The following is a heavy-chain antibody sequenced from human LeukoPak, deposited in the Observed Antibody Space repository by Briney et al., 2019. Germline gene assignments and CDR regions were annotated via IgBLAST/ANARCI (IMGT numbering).Heavy chain of an antibody. V-gene: IGHV4-61*08. CDR1: GGSISSGDYY. CDR2: IYYSGST. Sequence: SETLSLTCTVSGGSISSGDYYWSWIRQPPGKGLEWIGYIYYSGSTNYNPSLKSRVTISVDTSKNQFSLKLSSVTAADTAVYYCARSYSSGRLFDYWGQGTLVTVSS. CDR3: ARSYSSGRLFDY. D-gene: IGHD6-19*01. J-gene: IGHJ4*02.